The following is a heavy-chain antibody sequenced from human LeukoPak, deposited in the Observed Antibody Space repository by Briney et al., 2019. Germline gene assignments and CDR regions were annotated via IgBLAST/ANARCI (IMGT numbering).Heavy chain of an antibody. CDR2: INWNGGST. CDR1: GFTFSSYW. CDR3: ATYRQVLLPFES. D-gene: IGHD2/OR15-2a*01. Sequence: GGSLRLSCAASGFTFSSYWMSWVRQAPGKGLEWVSDINWNGGSTGYADSVKGRFTISRDNAKKSLYLQMNSLRAEDTAIYYCATYRQVLLPFESWGQGTLVTVSS. V-gene: IGHV3-20*04. J-gene: IGHJ4*02.